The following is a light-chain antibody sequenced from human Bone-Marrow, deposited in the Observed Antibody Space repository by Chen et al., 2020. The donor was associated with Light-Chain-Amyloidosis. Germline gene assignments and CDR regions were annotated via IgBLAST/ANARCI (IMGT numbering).Light chain of an antibody. CDR3: QSADSSGTYEVI. V-gene: IGLV3-25*03. J-gene: IGLJ2*01. CDR1: DLPTKY. CDR2: RDT. Sequence: YDLTHPPAGSVSPGQTARITCSGDDLPTKYAYWYQQKPGQAPVLVIHRDTERPSGISERFSGSSSGTTTTLTISGVQAEDEADYHCQSADSSGTYEVIFGGGTKLTVL.